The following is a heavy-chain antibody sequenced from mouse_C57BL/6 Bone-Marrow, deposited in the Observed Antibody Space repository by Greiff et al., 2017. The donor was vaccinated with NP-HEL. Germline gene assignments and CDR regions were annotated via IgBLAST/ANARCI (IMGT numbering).Heavy chain of an antibody. CDR1: GYTFTSYW. D-gene: IGHD4-1*01. V-gene: IGHV1-55*01. CDR3: ARKDWDGGYFDV. Sequence: VQLQQSGAELVKPGASVKLSCKASGYTFTSYWITWVKQRPGQGLEWIGDIYPGSGSTNYNEKFKSKATLTVDTSSSTAYMQLSSLTSEDSAVYYCARKDWDGGYFDVWGTGTTVTVSS. CDR2: IYPGSGST. J-gene: IGHJ1*03.